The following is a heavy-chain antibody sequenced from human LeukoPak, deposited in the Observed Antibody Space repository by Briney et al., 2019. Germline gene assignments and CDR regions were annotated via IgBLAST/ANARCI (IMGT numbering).Heavy chain of an antibody. CDR2: ISYDGSNK. CDR3: ARSFMTTVVTPGP. Sequence: GGSLRLSCAASGFTFSSYAMPWVRQAPGKGLEWVAVISYDGSNKYYADSVKGRFTISRDNSKNTLYLQMNSLRAEDTAVYYCARSFMTTVVTPGPWGQGTLVTVSS. CDR1: GFTFSSYA. J-gene: IGHJ5*02. D-gene: IGHD4-23*01. V-gene: IGHV3-30*04.